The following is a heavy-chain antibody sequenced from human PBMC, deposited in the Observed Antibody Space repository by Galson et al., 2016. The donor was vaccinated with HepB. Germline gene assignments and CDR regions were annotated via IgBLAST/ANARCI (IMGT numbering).Heavy chain of an antibody. V-gene: IGHV3-15*01. CDR3: TTGLEKWRQFDAFDI. J-gene: IGHJ3*02. Sequence: SLRLSCAASGFTFINAWMTWVRQAPGKGLEWVGRIKSKTDGVTTDYGAPVRGRFTISRDDSKNTVYLQMNRLKSEDTAVYYCTTGLEKWRQFDAFDIWGQGTMVTVSS. D-gene: IGHD5-24*01. CDR1: GFTFINAW. CDR2: IKSKTDGVTT.